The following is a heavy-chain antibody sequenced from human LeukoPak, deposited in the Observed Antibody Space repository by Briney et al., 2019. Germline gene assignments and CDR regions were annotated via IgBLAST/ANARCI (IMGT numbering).Heavy chain of an antibody. CDR3: ARDNYPRASPTMITD. D-gene: IGHD3-22*01. CDR1: GFTFISNG. Sequence: GRSLRLSCAASGFTFISNGMHWVRQAPGKGLEWVAVIWYDGSNKYYVDSVKGRFTISRDNSKNTLYLQMNNMRDEDTAVYYCARDNYPRASPTMITDWGQGTLVTVSS. J-gene: IGHJ4*02. CDR2: IWYDGSNK. V-gene: IGHV3-33*08.